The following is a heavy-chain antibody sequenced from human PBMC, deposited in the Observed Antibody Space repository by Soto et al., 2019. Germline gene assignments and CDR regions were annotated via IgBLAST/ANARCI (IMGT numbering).Heavy chain of an antibody. J-gene: IGHJ3*02. V-gene: IGHV3-30-3*01. CDR1: GFTFSSYA. D-gene: IGHD5-12*01. CDR3: ARDPILPEMATPTGAFDI. Sequence: GGSLRLSCAASGFTFSSYAMHWVRQAPGKGLEWVAVISYDGSNKYYADSVKGRFTISRDNSKNTLYLQMNSLRAEDTAVYYCARDPILPEMATPTGAFDIWGQGTMVTVSS. CDR2: ISYDGSNK.